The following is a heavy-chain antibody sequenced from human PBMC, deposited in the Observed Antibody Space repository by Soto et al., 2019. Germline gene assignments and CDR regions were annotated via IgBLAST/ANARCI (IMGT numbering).Heavy chain of an antibody. Sequence: QVQLQESGPRLVKPSDTLSLTCAVSDYSINSDSNLWGWIRQPPGKGLEWIGYIHSGGSTYYNPSLESRVTMSVDTAKNQFSLKLTSVTAVDTAVYYCARKNRLAAAEFDYWGQGVLVTVSS. CDR2: IHSGGST. CDR3: ARKNRLAAAEFDY. CDR1: DYSINSDSNL. J-gene: IGHJ4*02. V-gene: IGHV4-28*01. D-gene: IGHD6-13*01.